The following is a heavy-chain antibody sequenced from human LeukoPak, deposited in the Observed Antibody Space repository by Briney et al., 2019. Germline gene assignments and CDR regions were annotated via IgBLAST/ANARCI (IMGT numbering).Heavy chain of an antibody. Sequence: PSETLSLTCTVSGGSISSSSYYWGWIRQPPGKGLEWIGSIYYSGSTYYNPSLKSRVTISVDTSKNQFSLKLSSVTAADTAVYYCARPDPSSWYSFSYWGQGTLVTVSS. J-gene: IGHJ4*02. D-gene: IGHD6-13*01. CDR1: GGSISSSSYY. V-gene: IGHV4-39*01. CDR3: ARPDPSSWYSFSY. CDR2: IYYSGST.